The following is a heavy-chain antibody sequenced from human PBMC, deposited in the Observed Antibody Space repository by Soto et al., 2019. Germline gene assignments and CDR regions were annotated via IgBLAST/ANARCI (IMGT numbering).Heavy chain of an antibody. CDR3: ACSIAALLPIDY. CDR1: GYTFTSYY. D-gene: IGHD6-25*01. Sequence: GASVKVSCKASGYTFTSYYMHWVRQAPGQGLEWMGIINPSGGSTSYAQKFQGRVTMTRDTSTSTVYMELSSLRSEDTAVYYCACSIAALLPIDYWGQGTLVTVSS. CDR2: INPSGGST. V-gene: IGHV1-46*01. J-gene: IGHJ4*02.